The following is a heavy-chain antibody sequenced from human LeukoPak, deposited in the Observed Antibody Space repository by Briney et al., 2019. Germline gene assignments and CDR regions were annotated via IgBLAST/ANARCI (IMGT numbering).Heavy chain of an antibody. J-gene: IGHJ5*02. D-gene: IGHD1-14*01. CDR1: GFTFSSYA. CDR2: ISYDGSNK. CDR3: AGIGLPDRRWFDP. V-gene: IGHV3-30-3*01. Sequence: GGSLRLSCAASGFTFSSYAMHWVRQAPGKGLEWVAVISYDGSNKYYADSVKGRFTISRDNSKNTLYLQMNSLRAEDTAVYYCAGIGLPDRRWFDPWGQGTLVTVSS.